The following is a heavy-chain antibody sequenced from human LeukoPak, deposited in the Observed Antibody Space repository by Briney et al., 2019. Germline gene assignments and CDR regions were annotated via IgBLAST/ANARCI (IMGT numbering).Heavy chain of an antibody. J-gene: IGHJ4*02. CDR1: GFTFSSYE. Sequence: GGSLRLSCAASGFTFSSYEMNWVRQAPGKGLEWVSYISHSGSTLYYADSVKGRFTISRDNAKNSLYLQMDSLRAEDTAVYYCVADGYNQDPDYWGQGTLVTVSS. CDR3: VADGYNQDPDY. D-gene: IGHD5-24*01. V-gene: IGHV3-48*03. CDR2: ISHSGSTL.